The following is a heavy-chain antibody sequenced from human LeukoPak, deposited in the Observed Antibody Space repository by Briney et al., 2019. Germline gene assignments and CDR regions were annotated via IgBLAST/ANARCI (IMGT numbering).Heavy chain of an antibody. CDR3: ARDLSGRYAFDI. V-gene: IGHV3-48*02. Sequence: GGSLRLSCAASGFTFSSYSMIWVRQAPGKGLEWVSYIRSSSSTIYYADSVKGRFTISRNNAKNSLYLQMNSLRDEDTAVYYCARDLSGRYAFDIWGQGTMVTVSS. D-gene: IGHD3-10*01. CDR2: IRSSSSTI. CDR1: GFTFSSYS. J-gene: IGHJ3*02.